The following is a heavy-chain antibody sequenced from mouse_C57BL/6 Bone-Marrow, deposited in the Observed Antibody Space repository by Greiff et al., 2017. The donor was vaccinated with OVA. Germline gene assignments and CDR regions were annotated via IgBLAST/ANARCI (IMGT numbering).Heavy chain of an antibody. CDR1: GFNIKDDY. CDR2: IDPENGDT. V-gene: IGHV14-4*01. J-gene: IGHJ2*01. CDR3: TMPDYFDY. Sequence: VQLQQSGAELVRPGASVKLSCTASGFNIKDDYMHWVKQRPEQGLEWIGWIDPENGDTEYASKFQGKATITADTSSNTAYLQLSSLTSEDTAVYYCTMPDYFDYWRQRTTLTVSS.